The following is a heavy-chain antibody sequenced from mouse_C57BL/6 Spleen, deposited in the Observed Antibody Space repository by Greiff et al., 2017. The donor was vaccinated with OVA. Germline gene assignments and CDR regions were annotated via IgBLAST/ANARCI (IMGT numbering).Heavy chain of an antibody. D-gene: IGHD3-2*02. CDR1: GYAFTNYL. Sequence: QVQLKQSGAELVRPGTSVKVSCKASGYAFTNYLIEWVKQRPGQGLEWIGVINPGSGGTNYNEKFKGKATLTADKSSSTAYMQLSSLTSEDSAVYFGARLDSSAYYYAMDYWGQGTSVTVSS. V-gene: IGHV1-54*01. CDR2: INPGSGGT. CDR3: ARLDSSAYYYAMDY. J-gene: IGHJ4*01.